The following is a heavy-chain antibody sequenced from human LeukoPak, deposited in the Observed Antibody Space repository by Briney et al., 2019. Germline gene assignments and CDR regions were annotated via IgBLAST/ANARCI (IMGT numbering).Heavy chain of an antibody. Sequence: GGSLRLSCAASGYTFSSYSMNWVRQAPGKGLEWVSSISSSSYIYYADSVKGRFTISRDNAKNSLYLQMNSLRAEDTAVYYCARGGLVGANYWGQGTLVTVSS. J-gene: IGHJ4*02. CDR3: ARGGLVGANY. V-gene: IGHV3-21*01. CDR2: ISSSSYI. CDR1: GYTFSSYS. D-gene: IGHD1-26*01.